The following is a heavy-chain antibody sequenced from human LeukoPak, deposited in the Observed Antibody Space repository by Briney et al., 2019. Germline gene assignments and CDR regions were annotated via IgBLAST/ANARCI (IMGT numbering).Heavy chain of an antibody. Sequence: ASVTVSCKASGYTFTSYDINWVRQATGRGLEWMGWMNPNSGNTGYAQKFQGRVTMTRNTSISTAYMELSSLRSEDTAVYYCARGYDILTGYYDPFVDYWGQGTLVTVSS. CDR1: GYTFTSYD. CDR2: MNPNSGNT. V-gene: IGHV1-8*01. D-gene: IGHD3-9*01. J-gene: IGHJ4*02. CDR3: ARGYDILTGYYDPFVDY.